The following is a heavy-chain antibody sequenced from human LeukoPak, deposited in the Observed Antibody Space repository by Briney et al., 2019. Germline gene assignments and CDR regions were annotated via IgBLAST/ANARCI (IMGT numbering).Heavy chain of an antibody. J-gene: IGHJ4*02. CDR2: LYSGGSA. CDR1: GFTVSTNY. D-gene: IGHD4-11*01. CDR3: AREDSDYSNYDF. V-gene: IGHV3-66*01. Sequence: GGSLRLSCVASGFTVSTNYLSWVRQAPGKGLEWVSILYSGGSAYYADSVKGRFTVSRDNAKNSLYLQMNDLRAEDTAVYYCAREDSDYSNYDFWGQGTLVTVSS.